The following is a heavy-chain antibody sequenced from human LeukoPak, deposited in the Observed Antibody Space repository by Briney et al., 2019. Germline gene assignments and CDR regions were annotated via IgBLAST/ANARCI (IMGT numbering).Heavy chain of an antibody. D-gene: IGHD6-6*01. J-gene: IGHJ3*02. V-gene: IGHV4-59*01. CDR1: GGSISSYY. Sequence: PSETLSLTCTVSGGSISSYYWSWIRQPLGKGLEWIGYIYYSGSTNYNPSLKSRLTISVDTSKNQFSLKLSSVTAADTAVYYCAGHHRFISSSVAFDIWGQGTMVTVSS. CDR3: AGHHRFISSSVAFDI. CDR2: IYYSGST.